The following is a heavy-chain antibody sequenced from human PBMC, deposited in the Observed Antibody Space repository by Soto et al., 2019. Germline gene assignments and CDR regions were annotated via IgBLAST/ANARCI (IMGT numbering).Heavy chain of an antibody. CDR3: ASGWGSSGSFNSYYYYYGMDV. V-gene: IGHV3-53*01. Sequence: GGSLRLSCAASGFTVSSNYMSWVRQAPGKGLEWVSVIYSGGSTYYADSVKGRFTISRDNSKNTLYLQMNSLRVEDTAVYYCASGWGSSGSFNSYYYYYGMDVWGQGTTVTVSS. D-gene: IGHD1-26*01. CDR1: GFTVSSNY. J-gene: IGHJ6*02. CDR2: IYSGGST.